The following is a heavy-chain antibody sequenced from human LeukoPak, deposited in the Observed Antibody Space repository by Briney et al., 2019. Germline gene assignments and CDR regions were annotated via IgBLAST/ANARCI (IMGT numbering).Heavy chain of an antibody. Sequence: GGSLRLSCTASGFTFGDYAMSWFRQAPGKGLEWVGFIRSKAYGGTTEYAASVKGRFTISRDDSKSIAYLQMNSLKTEDTAVYYCTRDRTRRWIFDAFDIWGQGTMVTVSS. CDR1: GFTFGDYA. CDR3: TRDRTRRWIFDAFDI. D-gene: IGHD3-3*01. V-gene: IGHV3-49*03. J-gene: IGHJ3*02. CDR2: IRSKAYGGTT.